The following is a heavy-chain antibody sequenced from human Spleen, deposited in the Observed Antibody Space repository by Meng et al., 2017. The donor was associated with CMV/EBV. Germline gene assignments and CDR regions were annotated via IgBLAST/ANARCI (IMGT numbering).Heavy chain of an antibody. CDR1: GFTFTGYQ. CDR2: INPKSGAT. D-gene: IGHD4-17*01. Sequence: SGFTFTGYQMHWVRQAPGQGLEWMGWINPKSGATNYAQRFQGRVTLTRDTSIGTAYMELTGLTSDDTAVYFCASRHGDLPHNWFDPWGQGTLVTVSS. V-gene: IGHV1-2*02. CDR3: ASRHGDLPHNWFDP. J-gene: IGHJ5*02.